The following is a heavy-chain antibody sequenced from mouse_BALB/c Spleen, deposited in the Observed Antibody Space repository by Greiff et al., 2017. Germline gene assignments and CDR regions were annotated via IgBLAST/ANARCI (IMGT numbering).Heavy chain of an antibody. CDR3: TREREITTYFDY. Sequence: EVKVEESGGGLVKPGGSLKLSCAASGFTFSSYTMSWVRQTPEKRLEWVATISSGGSYTYYPDSVKGRFTISRDNAKNTLYLQMSSLKSEDTAMYYCTREREITTYFDYWGQGTTLTVSS. V-gene: IGHV5-6-4*01. CDR2: ISSGGSYT. CDR1: GFTFSSYT. D-gene: IGHD2-4*01. J-gene: IGHJ2*01.